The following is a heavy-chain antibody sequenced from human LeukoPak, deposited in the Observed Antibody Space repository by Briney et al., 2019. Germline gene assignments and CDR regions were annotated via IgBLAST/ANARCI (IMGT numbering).Heavy chain of an antibody. D-gene: IGHD6-25*01. V-gene: IGHV3-66*02. Sequence: GGSLRLSCAASGFTVSSNYMSWVRQAPGKGLEWVSVIYSGGSTHYADSVKGRFTISRDNSKNTLYLQMNSLRAEDTAVYYCAREAITATGPFDYWGQGTLVTVSS. CDR2: IYSGGST. J-gene: IGHJ4*02. CDR1: GFTVSSNY. CDR3: AREAITATGPFDY.